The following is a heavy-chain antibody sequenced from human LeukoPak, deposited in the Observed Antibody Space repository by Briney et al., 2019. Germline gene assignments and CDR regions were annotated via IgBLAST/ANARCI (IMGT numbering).Heavy chain of an antibody. CDR3: ASEGFYSGTLDEH. Sequence: PGGSLRLSCAASGFTFNRHGMNWVRQAPGKGLEWVSYISSSGSSTYYADSVKGRFTISRDNVKNSLYLQINSLRDEDTAVYYCASEGFYSGTLDEHWGQGTLVTVSS. CDR1: GFTFNRHG. J-gene: IGHJ4*02. D-gene: IGHD1-26*01. V-gene: IGHV3-48*02. CDR2: ISSSGSST.